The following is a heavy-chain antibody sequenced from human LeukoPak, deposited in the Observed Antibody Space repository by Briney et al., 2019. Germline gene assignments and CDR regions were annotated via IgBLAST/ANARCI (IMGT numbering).Heavy chain of an antibody. D-gene: IGHD3-22*01. J-gene: IGHJ4*02. CDR2: MNPNSGNT. CDR1: GYTFTSYD. CDR3: ARGHGVWYYFDSSGSVFDY. V-gene: IGHV1-8*01. Sequence: ASVKVSCKASGYTFTSYDINWVRQATGQGLDWMGWMNPNSGNTGYAQKFQGRVTMTRNTSISTAYMELSSLRSEDTAVYYCARGHGVWYYFDSSGSVFDYWGQGALVTVSS.